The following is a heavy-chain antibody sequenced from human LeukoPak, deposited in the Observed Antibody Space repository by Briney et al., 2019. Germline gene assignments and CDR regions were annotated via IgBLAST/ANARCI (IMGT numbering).Heavy chain of an antibody. CDR1: GGSFSGYY. V-gene: IGHV4-34*01. J-gene: IGHJ6*03. CDR2: INHSGGT. CDR3: ARVLGGDFPHYYYYYYMDV. D-gene: IGHD2-21*02. Sequence: SETLSLTCAVYGGSFSGYYWSWIRQPPGKGLEWIGEINHSGGTNYNPSLKSRVTISVDTSKNQFSLKLSSVTAADTAVYYCARVLGGDFPHYYYYYYMDVWGKGTTVTVSS.